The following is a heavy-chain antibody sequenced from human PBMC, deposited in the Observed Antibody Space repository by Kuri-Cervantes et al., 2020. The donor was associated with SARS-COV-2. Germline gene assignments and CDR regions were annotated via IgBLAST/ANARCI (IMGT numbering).Heavy chain of an antibody. J-gene: IGHJ5*02. Sequence: GGSLRLSCAASGFTFSSYAMHWVRQAPGKGLEWVAVISYDGSNKYYADSVKGRFTISRDNSKNTLYLQMNSLRAEDTAVYYCARESSWGGSYFSWGQGTLVTVSS. V-gene: IGHV3-30-3*01. CDR3: ARESSWGGSYFS. D-gene: IGHD1-26*01. CDR2: ISYDGSNK. CDR1: GFTFSSYA.